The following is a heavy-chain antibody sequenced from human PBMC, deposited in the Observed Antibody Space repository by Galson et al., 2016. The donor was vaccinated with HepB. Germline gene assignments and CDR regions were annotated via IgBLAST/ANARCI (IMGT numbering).Heavy chain of an antibody. V-gene: IGHV3-30*18. CDR3: TKGWEQSYYYYYGMDV. Sequence: SLRLSCAVSGFTVNTYGMHWVRQAPGTGLEWVAVMSPGGNKTYYADSVKGRFIISRDISQNTLYLHMNSLRREDTAVYYCTKGWEQSYYYYYGMDVWGKGTTVTVS. CDR1: GFTVNTYG. J-gene: IGHJ6*01. CDR2: MSPGGNKT. D-gene: IGHD1/OR15-1a*01.